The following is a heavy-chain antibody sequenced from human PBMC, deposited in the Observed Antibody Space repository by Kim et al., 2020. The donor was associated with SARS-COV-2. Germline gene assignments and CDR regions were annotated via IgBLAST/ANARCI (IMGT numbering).Heavy chain of an antibody. CDR3: ARDYRDYGDGRGM. D-gene: IGHD4-17*01. V-gene: IGHV3-53*01. CDR2: IYSGGST. Sequence: GGSLRLSCAASGFTVSSNYMSWVRQAPGKGLEWVSVIYSGGSTYYADSVKGRFTISRDNSKNTLYLQMNSLRAEDTAVYYCARDYRDYGDGRGMWGQGTLVTVSS. J-gene: IGHJ4*02. CDR1: GFTVSSNY.